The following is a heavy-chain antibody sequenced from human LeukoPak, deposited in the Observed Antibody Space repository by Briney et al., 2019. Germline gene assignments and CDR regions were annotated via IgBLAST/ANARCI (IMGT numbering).Heavy chain of an antibody. CDR1: GITFSSYG. CDR2: IYSGGST. V-gene: IGHV3-66*02. J-gene: IGHJ4*02. D-gene: IGHD3-10*01. Sequence: PGGSLRLSCEVSGITFSSYGMNWVRQAPGTGLEWVSVIYSGGSTYYADSVKGRFTISRDNSKNTLYLQMNSLRAEDTAVYYCARDVKVWDYYGSGSYDYWGQGTLVTVSS. CDR3: ARDVKVWDYYGSGSYDY.